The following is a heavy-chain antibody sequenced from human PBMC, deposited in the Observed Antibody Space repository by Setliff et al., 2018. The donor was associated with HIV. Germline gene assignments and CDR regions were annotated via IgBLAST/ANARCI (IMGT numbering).Heavy chain of an antibody. CDR1: GYSFINYA. D-gene: IGHD1-26*01. Sequence: ASVKVSCKASGYSFINYAINWLRQAPGRRLEWMGWIHTEQGFPMYAQGFTGRFVFPLDPSVNTAYLQINSLTPDTAVYYCARDSGTTVGATRPGYWGQGTLVTVSS. CDR2: IHTEQGFP. CDR3: ARDSGTTVGATRPGY. V-gene: IGHV7-4-1*02. J-gene: IGHJ4*02.